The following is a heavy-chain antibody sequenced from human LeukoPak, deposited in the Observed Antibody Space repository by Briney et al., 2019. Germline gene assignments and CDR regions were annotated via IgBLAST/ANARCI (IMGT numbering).Heavy chain of an antibody. CDR2: ISSSSSI. V-gene: IGHV3-48*02. CDR3: ATSRGYDFDC. D-gene: IGHD2-15*01. CDR1: GFTFNSHS. Sequence: GGSLRLSCAASGFTFNSHSMTWVRQAPGKGLEWVAYISSSSSIYYADSVRGRFTISRDNAKNSLYLEMNSLRDEDTAVYYCATSRGYDFDCWGQGTLVTVS. J-gene: IGHJ4*02.